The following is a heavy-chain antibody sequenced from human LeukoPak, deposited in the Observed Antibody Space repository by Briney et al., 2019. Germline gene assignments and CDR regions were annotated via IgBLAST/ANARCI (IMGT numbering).Heavy chain of an antibody. D-gene: IGHD1-26*01. V-gene: IGHV3-23*01. CDR1: GFTFSSYA. J-gene: IGHJ6*02. CDR3: AKDRYSGSYYEGYYYGMDV. CDR2: ISGSGGST. Sequence: GGSLRLSCAASGFTFSSYAMSWVRQAPGKGLEWVSAISGSGGSTYYADSVKGRFTISRDNSKNTLYLQMNSLRAEDAAVYYCAKDRYSGSYYEGYYYGMDVWGRGTTVTVSS.